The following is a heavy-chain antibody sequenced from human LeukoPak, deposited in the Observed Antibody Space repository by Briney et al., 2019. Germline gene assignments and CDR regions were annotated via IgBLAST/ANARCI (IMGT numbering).Heavy chain of an antibody. CDR1: GFTFSNYW. J-gene: IGHJ4*02. D-gene: IGHD3-16*02. CDR3: TTRGDLSWFGALRH. V-gene: IGHV3-7*01. Sequence: PGGSLRLSCVVSGFTFSNYWMYCVRQAPGKGLEWVAFIRPDRRETNYAGSVKGRYTISRDNAKNSLYLQMNNLRVEDTAVYYCTTRGDLSWFGALRHWSQGTVVTVSS. CDR2: IRPDRRET.